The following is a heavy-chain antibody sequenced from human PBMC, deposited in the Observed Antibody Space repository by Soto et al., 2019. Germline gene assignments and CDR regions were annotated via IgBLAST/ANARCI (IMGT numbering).Heavy chain of an antibody. CDR1: GYTFTSYG. CDR3: AREGQGGRFLEWLPKHNYYYGMDV. V-gene: IGHV1-18*01. Sequence: ASVKVSCKASGYTFTSYGISWVRQAPGQGLEWMGWISDYNGNTNYAQKLQGRVTMTTDTSTSTAYLEMRSLRSDDTAVYYRAREGQGGRFLEWLPKHNYYYGMDVWGQGTTVTVSS. CDR2: ISDYNGNT. D-gene: IGHD3-3*01. J-gene: IGHJ6*02.